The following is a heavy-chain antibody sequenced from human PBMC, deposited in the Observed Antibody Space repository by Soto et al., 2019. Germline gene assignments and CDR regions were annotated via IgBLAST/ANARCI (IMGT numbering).Heavy chain of an antibody. CDR2: ISAYNGNT. CDR3: ARDLGGSYYAPVDY. Sequence: QVQLVQSGAEVKKPGASVKVSCKASGYTFTSYGISWVRQAPGQGLEWMGWISAYNGNTKYAQKLQGRVTTTTDTPTSAAYRELRSLRSDDTAVYYCARDLGGSYYAPVDYWGQGTLVTVSS. V-gene: IGHV1-18*01. CDR1: GYTFTSYG. D-gene: IGHD1-26*01. J-gene: IGHJ4*02.